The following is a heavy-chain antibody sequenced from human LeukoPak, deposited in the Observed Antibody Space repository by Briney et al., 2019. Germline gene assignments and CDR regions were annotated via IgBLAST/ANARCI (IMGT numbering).Heavy chain of an antibody. J-gene: IGHJ4*02. CDR3: ARTDPYYDILTGYSPGRYYFDY. Sequence: PSETLSLTCTVSGGSISSGGYYWSWIRQPPGKGLEWIGNTNYSGSTYYNPSLRSRVTISVDTSKNQFSLKLSSVTAADTAVYYCARTDPYYDILTGYSPGRYYFDYWGQGTLVTVSS. V-gene: IGHV4-31*03. CDR1: GGSISSGGYY. D-gene: IGHD3-9*01. CDR2: TNYSGST.